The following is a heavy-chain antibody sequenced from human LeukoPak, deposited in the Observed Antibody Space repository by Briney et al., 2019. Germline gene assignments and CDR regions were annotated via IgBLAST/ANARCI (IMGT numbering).Heavy chain of an antibody. CDR2: IIPIFGTA. CDR1: GGTFSSYA. V-gene: IGHV1-69*13. D-gene: IGHD6-13*01. CDR3: ARGTIAAEALGGYYYYMDV. J-gene: IGHJ6*03. Sequence: GASVKVSCKASGGTFSSYAISWVRQAPGQGLEWMGGIIPIFGTANYAQKFQGRVTITADESTSTVYMELSSLRSEDTAVYYCARGTIAAEALGGYYYYMDVWGKGTTVTVSS.